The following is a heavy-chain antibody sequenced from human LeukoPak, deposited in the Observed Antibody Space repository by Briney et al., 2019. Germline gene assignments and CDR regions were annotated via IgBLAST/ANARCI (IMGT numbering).Heavy chain of an antibody. CDR1: GFTFNHYA. J-gene: IGHJ5*02. V-gene: IGHV3-23*01. D-gene: IGHD3-10*01. Sequence: PGGSLRLSCEGSGFTFNHYAMSSVRQAPGNRLQWVSTITGSGDMTFYADSVKGRFTVSRDNSKTTVYVQMNSLRVEDTAVYYCAKGGQGIDAWFVPWGQGTLVTVSS. CDR3: AKGGQGIDAWFVP. CDR2: ITGSGDMT.